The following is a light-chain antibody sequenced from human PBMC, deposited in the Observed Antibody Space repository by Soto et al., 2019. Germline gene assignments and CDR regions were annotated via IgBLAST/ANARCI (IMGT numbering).Light chain of an antibody. CDR3: QQRSSWGT. J-gene: IGKJ5*01. V-gene: IGKV3-11*01. Sequence: EIVFTQSTATLSLSPVERATLTCRASQSVSSYLTWYQQKPAQAPRLLIYDSSNRATGIPARFSGSGSGTDFTLTISSLAPEDFAVYYCQQRSSWGTFGHGTRLEIK. CDR2: DSS. CDR1: QSVSSY.